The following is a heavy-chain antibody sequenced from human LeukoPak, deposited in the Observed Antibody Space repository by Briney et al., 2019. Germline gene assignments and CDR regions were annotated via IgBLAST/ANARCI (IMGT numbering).Heavy chain of an antibody. V-gene: IGHV3-48*04. CDR2: ISSSSTTK. D-gene: IGHD1-1*01. J-gene: IGHJ4*02. Sequence: PGGSLRLSCAASGFTFSNYDMNWVRQAPGKGLKWLSYISSSSTTKYHADSVKGRFTISRDNTKNSLYLQMNSLRAEDTGVYYCARWNLGSDYWGQGTLVTVSS. CDR1: GFTFSNYD. CDR3: ARWNLGSDY.